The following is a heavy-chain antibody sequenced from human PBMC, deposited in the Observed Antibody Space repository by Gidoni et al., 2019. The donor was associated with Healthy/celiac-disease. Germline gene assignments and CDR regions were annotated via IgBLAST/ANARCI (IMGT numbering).Heavy chain of an antibody. CDR3: TRVGGSNPFQEYGMDV. CDR2: IRSKAYGGTT. D-gene: IGHD1-26*01. V-gene: IGHV3-49*05. CDR1: GFTLGGYA. J-gene: IGHJ6*02. Sequence: EVQLVESGGGLVKPGRSLRLSCTASGFTLGGYAMSWFRQAPGKGLEWVGFIRSKAYGGTTEYAASVKGRFTISRDDSKSIAYLQMNSLKTEDTAVYYCTRVGGSNPFQEYGMDVWGQGTTVTVSS.